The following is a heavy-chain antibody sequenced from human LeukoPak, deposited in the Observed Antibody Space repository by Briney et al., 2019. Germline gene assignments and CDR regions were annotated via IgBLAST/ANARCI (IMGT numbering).Heavy chain of an antibody. Sequence: SSETLSLTCTVSGGSISSYYWSWIRQPPGKGLEWIGYIYYSGSTNYSPSLKSRVTISVDTSKNQFSLKLSSVTAADTAVYYCARYSSGYLNYWGQGTLVTVSS. CDR2: IYYSGST. V-gene: IGHV4-59*01. D-gene: IGHD3-22*01. J-gene: IGHJ4*02. CDR3: ARYSSGYLNY. CDR1: GGSISSYY.